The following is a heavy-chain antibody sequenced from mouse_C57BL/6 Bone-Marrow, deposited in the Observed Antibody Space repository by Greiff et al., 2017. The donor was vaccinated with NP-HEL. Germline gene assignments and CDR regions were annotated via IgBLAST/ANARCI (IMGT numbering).Heavy chain of an antibody. D-gene: IGHD2-4*01. CDR1: GFTFSSYG. J-gene: IGHJ3*01. V-gene: IGHV5-6*01. CDR3: ASPYDYDVGWFAY. Sequence: EVMLVESGGDLVKPGGSLKLSCAASGFTFSSYGMSWVRQTPDKRLEWVATISSGGSYTYYPDSVKGRFTISRDNAKNTLYLQMSSLKSDDTAMYYCASPYDYDVGWFAYGGQGTLVTVSA. CDR2: ISSGGSYT.